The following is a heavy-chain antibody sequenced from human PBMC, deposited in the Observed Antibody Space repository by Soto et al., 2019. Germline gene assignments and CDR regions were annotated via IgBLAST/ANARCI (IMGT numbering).Heavy chain of an antibody. CDR1: GGSISSYY. V-gene: IGHV4-59*01. J-gene: IGHJ5*02. CDR2: IYYSGST. D-gene: IGHD3-9*01. CDR3: GRVHYDILTGYYFNWFDP. Sequence: SETLSLTCTVSGGSISSYYWSWIRQPPGKGLEWIGYIYYSGSTNYNPSLRSRVTISVDTSKNQFSLKLSSVTAADTAVYYCGRVHYDILTGYYFNWFDPWGQGTLVTVSS.